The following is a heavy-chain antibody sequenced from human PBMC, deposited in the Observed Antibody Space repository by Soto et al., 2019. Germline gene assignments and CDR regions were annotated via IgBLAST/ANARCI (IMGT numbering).Heavy chain of an antibody. J-gene: IGHJ3*02. CDR2: IWNDGSNK. CDR3: ARVFTYYYDSSGYFQRRGAFDI. D-gene: IGHD3-22*01. V-gene: IGHV3-33*01. Sequence: GGSLRLSCAASGFTFSIYGMHWVRQAPGKGLEWEAVIWNDGSNKYYVDSVKGRFTISRDNSKNTLYLQMNSLRAEDTAVYYCARVFTYYYDSSGYFQRRGAFDIWGHGTMVTVSS. CDR1: GFTFSIYG.